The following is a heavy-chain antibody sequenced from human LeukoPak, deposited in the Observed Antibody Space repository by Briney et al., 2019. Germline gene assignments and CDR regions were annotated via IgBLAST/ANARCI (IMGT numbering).Heavy chain of an antibody. CDR2: INPNSGGT. V-gene: IGHV1-2*02. CDR3: ARRLVLRYFDLLGEGFDY. J-gene: IGHJ4*02. Sequence: ASVSVSFKASGYTFTVYYMHWVRQAPGQGREGMGWINPNSGGTNYAQKFQGRVTMTRSTSISTAYMELSRLRSAATAVYYCARRLVLRYFDLLGEGFDYWGQGTLVTVSS. D-gene: IGHD3-9*01. CDR1: GYTFTVYY.